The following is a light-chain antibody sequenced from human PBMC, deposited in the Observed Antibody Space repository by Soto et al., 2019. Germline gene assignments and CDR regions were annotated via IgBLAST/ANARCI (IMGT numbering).Light chain of an antibody. Sequence: EIVMTQSPATLSVSPGERAALSCRASQNVNSNLAWYQQKPAQAPRLLIYGASTRATGIPARFSGSGSGTEFTLTISNLQSEDSAVYYCQQYNNWPLTFGGGTKVEIK. CDR3: QQYNNWPLT. CDR1: QNVNSN. V-gene: IGKV3-15*01. CDR2: GAS. J-gene: IGKJ4*01.